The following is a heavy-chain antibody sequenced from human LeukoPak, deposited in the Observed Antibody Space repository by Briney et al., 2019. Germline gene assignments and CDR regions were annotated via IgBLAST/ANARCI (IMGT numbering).Heavy chain of an antibody. CDR3: ARVSQVPAANWLPTSYYYYYYMDV. CDR2: IKQDGSEK. V-gene: IGHV3-7*01. J-gene: IGHJ6*03. D-gene: IGHD2-2*01. Sequence: GGSLRLSCAASGFTFSSYWMSWVRQAPGKGLEWVANIKQDGSEKYYVDSVKGRFTISRDNAKNSLYLQMNSLRAEDTAVYYCARVSQVPAANWLPTSYYYYYYMDVWGKGTTVTVSS. CDR1: GFTFSSYW.